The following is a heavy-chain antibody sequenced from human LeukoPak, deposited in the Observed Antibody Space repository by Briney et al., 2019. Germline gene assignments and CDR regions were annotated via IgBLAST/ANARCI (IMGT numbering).Heavy chain of an antibody. Sequence: GGSLRLSCAASGFTFSSYSMNWVRQAPGKGLEWVSSISSSSSYIYYADSVKGRFTISRDNAKNSLYLQMNSLRAEDTAVYYCAKDLFGMTTVTSALWGQGTLVTVSS. D-gene: IGHD4-17*01. V-gene: IGHV3-21*01. CDR1: GFTFSSYS. CDR2: ISSSSSYI. CDR3: AKDLFGMTTVTSAL. J-gene: IGHJ4*02.